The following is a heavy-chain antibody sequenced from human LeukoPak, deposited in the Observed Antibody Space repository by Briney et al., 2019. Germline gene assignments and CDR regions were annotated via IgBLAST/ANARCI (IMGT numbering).Heavy chain of an antibody. CDR1: GITFSSYW. CDR3: ATSTVTTLSAFDI. J-gene: IGHJ3*02. CDR2: INSDGSST. Sequence: GRSLRLSCAASGITFSSYWMHWVRQAPGKGLVWVSRINSDGSSTSYADSVKGRFTISRDNAKNTLFLQMNSLRAEDTAVYYCATSTVTTLSAFDIWGQGTLVTVSS. D-gene: IGHD4-17*01. V-gene: IGHV3-74*01.